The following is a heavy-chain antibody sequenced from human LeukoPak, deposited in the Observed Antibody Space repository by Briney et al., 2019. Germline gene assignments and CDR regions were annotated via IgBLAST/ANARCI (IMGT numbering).Heavy chain of an antibody. J-gene: IGHJ4*02. CDR3: AKTDSSTWEIDY. Sequence: GGSLSLSCAASGFIFSTFGMHWVRQAPGKGLEWVAVIWYDGSNKYYADSVKGRFTISRDNSKNTLYLQMNSLRAEDTAVYYCAKTDSSTWEIDYWGQGTLVTVSS. V-gene: IGHV3-33*06. CDR2: IWYDGSNK. D-gene: IGHD6-13*01. CDR1: GFIFSTFG.